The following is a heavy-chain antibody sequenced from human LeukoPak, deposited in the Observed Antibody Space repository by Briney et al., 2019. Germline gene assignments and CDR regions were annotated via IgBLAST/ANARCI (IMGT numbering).Heavy chain of an antibody. CDR2: MNPNSGGT. V-gene: IGHV1-2*02. D-gene: IGHD2-21*02. CDR3: AREEVVVTAMSAFDI. J-gene: IGHJ3*02. CDR1: GYTFTGYD. Sequence: GASLKVSSKASGYTFTGYDMHWVRQAPGQGLEWRGWMNPNSGGTNYAQKFQGRVTMTRDTSISTAYMELSRLRSDDTAVYYCAREEVVVTAMSAFDIWGQGTMVTVSS.